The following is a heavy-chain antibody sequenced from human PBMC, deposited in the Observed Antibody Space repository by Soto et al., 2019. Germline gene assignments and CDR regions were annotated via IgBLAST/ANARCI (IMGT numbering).Heavy chain of an antibody. D-gene: IGHD3-10*01. CDR2: IYYSGNT. V-gene: IGHV4-59*08. J-gene: IGHJ4*02. CDR1: GGSINNYY. Sequence: QVQLQESGPGLVKPSETLSLTCTVSGGSINNYYWSWIRQPPGKGLELIGHIYYSGNTNYDPSLKSWVTMSVDTSKNQFSLKLSAVTAADTAVYYCARHTRWFGYFDYWGQGTLVTVSS. CDR3: ARHTRWFGYFDY.